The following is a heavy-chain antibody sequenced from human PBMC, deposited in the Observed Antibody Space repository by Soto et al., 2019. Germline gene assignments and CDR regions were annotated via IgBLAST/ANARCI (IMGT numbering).Heavy chain of an antibody. CDR3: ATMGTPATGLYFFDY. Sequence: SETLSLTCTVSGGSISSGDYYWSWIRQPPGKGLEWIGFISYSGSTYYSTSLKSRVTISVDTSKSQFSLNLSFVTAADTSVYYCATMGTPATGLYFFDYWGQGSLVTVSS. CDR2: ISYSGST. D-gene: IGHD2-15*01. J-gene: IGHJ4*02. V-gene: IGHV4-30-4*01. CDR1: GGSISSGDYY.